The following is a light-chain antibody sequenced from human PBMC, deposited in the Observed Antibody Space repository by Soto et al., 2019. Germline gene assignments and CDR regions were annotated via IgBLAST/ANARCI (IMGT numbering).Light chain of an antibody. J-gene: IGKJ1*01. CDR3: QQYGSSPAT. Sequence: EIVLTQSPGTLSLSPGERATLSCRVSQTISSSFLAWYQQKAGQAPRLLIYGASSRAAGIPDRFSGSGSGTDFTLTISRLEPEDFAVFYCQQYGSSPATFGQGTKVEIK. V-gene: IGKV3-20*01. CDR1: QTISSSF. CDR2: GAS.